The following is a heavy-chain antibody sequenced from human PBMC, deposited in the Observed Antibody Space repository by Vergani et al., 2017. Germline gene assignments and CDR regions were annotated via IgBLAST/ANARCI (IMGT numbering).Heavy chain of an antibody. J-gene: IGHJ4*02. CDR2: ISWNSGSI. CDR1: GFTFDDYA. Sequence: EVQLVESGGGLVQPGRSLRLSCAASGFTFDDYAMHWVRQAPGKGLEWVSGISWNSGSIGYADSVKGRFTISRDNAKNSLYLQMNSLRAEDTALYYCARVPINDFLFDYWGQGTLVTVSS. CDR3: ARVPINDFLFDY. V-gene: IGHV3-9*01. D-gene: IGHD2-2*01.